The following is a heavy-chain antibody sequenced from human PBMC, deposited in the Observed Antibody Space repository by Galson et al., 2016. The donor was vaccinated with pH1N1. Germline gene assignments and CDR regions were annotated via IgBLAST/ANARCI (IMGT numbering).Heavy chain of an antibody. D-gene: IGHD4-17*01. CDR2: MNPNSGNT. V-gene: IGHV1-8*01. Sequence: SVKVSCKASGYTFTSYGIAWVRQAPGQGLEWMGWMNPNSGNTGYAQKFRGRVTMTRNTSVRTAYMVLSSLRSEDTAVYYCARSGDHGDYWGQGTLVTVSS. J-gene: IGHJ4*02. CDR1: GYTFTSYG. CDR3: ARSGDHGDY.